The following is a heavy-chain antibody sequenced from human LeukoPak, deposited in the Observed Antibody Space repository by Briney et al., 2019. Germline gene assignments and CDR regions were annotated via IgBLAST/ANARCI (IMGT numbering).Heavy chain of an antibody. CDR2: ISYDGSNK. D-gene: IGHD3/OR15-3a*01. CDR1: GFTFSSYA. CDR3: ARVGHDYGDY. J-gene: IGHJ4*02. V-gene: IGHV3-30*04. Sequence: GSLRLSCAASGFTFSSYAMHWVRQAPGKGLEWVALISYDGSNKYYADSVKGRFTISRDNSKNTLYLQMNSLRAEDTAVYYCARVGHDYGDYWGQGTLVTVSS.